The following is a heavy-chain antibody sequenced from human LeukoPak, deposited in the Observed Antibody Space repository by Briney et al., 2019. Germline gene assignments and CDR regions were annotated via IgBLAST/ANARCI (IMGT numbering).Heavy chain of an antibody. V-gene: IGHV3-30*03. D-gene: IGHD3-10*01. CDR3: ARDAMARPEYGSGSQNIGDYYGMDV. CDR1: GFTFSSYG. CDR2: ISYDGSNK. Sequence: GGSLRLSCAASGFTFSSYGMHWVRQAPGKGLEWVAVISYDGSNKYYADSVKGRFTISRDNSKNTLYLQMNSLRAEDTAVYYCARDAMARPEYGSGSQNIGDYYGMDVWGQGTTVTVSS. J-gene: IGHJ6*02.